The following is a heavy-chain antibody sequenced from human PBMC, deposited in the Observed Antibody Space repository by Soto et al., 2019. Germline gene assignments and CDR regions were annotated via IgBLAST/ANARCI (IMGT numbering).Heavy chain of an antibody. CDR2: IMPIFGTA. D-gene: IGHD6-6*01. Sequence: QVQLVQSGAEVKKPASSVKVSCKASGGSFSSYAISWVRQAPGQGLEWMGGIMPIFGTANYAQKSKGRVTITADEYTSTAYMELSSLRSEDTAVYYCPRESLGVIAAPDYWGQGTLVTVSS. CDR1: GGSFSSYA. V-gene: IGHV1-69*01. CDR3: PRESLGVIAAPDY. J-gene: IGHJ4*02.